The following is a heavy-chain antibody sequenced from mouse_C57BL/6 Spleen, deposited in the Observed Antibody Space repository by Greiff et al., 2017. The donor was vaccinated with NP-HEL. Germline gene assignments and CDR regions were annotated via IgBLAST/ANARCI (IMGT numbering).Heavy chain of an antibody. V-gene: IGHV3-6*01. Sequence: EVKLQESGPGLVKPSQSLSLTCSVTGYSITSGYYWNWIRQFPGNKLEWMGYISYDGSNNYNPSLKNRISITRDTSKNQFFLKLNSVTTEDTATYYCARGDYHFDYWGQGTTLTVSS. J-gene: IGHJ2*01. CDR2: ISYDGSN. D-gene: IGHD2-4*01. CDR3: ARGDYHFDY. CDR1: GYSITSGYY.